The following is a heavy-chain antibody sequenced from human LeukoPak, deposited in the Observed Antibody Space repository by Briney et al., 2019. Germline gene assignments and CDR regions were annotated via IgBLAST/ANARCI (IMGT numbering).Heavy chain of an antibody. V-gene: IGHV3-23*01. D-gene: IGHD7-27*01. CDR1: GFTFSTYG. CDR3: AKDRHWGLDY. J-gene: IGHJ4*02. CDR2: ISGNGGTT. Sequence: GGSLRLSCAAFGFTFSTYGMSWVRQAPGKGLEWVSAISGNGGTTYYADSVKGRFTISRDNSKNTLFLQMNTLRAEDTAVYYCAKDRHWGLDYWGQGALVTVSS.